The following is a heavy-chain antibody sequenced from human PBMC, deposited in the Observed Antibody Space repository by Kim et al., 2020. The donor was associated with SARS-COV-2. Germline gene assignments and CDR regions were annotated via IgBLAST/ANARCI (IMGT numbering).Heavy chain of an antibody. CDR3: ARDSINYYIKHCPYWGMDL. D-gene: IGHD3-22*01. CDR1: GFNFNNYD. V-gene: IGHV3-48*03. CDR2: IGSSGSNE. J-gene: IGHJ6*04. Sequence: GGSLRLSCAASGFNFNNYDMNWVRQAPGKGLEWVSYIGSSGSNEYYADSLKGRFTISRDNAKNSLYLQMNSLRAEDTAVYYCARDSINYYIKHCPYWGMDLWRKGPTVSVP.